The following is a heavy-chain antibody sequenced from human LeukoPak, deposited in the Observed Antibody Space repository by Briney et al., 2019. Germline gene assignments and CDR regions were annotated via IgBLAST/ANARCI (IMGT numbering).Heavy chain of an antibody. Sequence: SETLSLTCTVSGVSISSYYWSWIRQPAGEGLEWIGHIYSTGSTNYNPSLKSRVTLSVDRSKNQFSLRLNSVTAADTAVYYCARETPGERYYYDSSGYYGYYYYYMDVWGKGTTVTISS. J-gene: IGHJ6*03. CDR1: GVSISSYY. D-gene: IGHD3-22*01. V-gene: IGHV4-4*07. CDR2: IYSTGST. CDR3: ARETPGERYYYDSSGYYGYYYYYMDV.